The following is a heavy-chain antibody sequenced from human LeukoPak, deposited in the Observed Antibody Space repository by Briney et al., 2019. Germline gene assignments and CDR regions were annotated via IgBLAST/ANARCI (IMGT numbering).Heavy chain of an antibody. CDR1: GYTFTSYA. V-gene: IGHV1-3*01. CDR2: INAGNGNT. Sequence: ASVKVSCKASGYTFTSYAMHWVRQAPGQRLEWMGWINAGNGNTKYSQKFQGRVTITRDTSASTVYMELSSLRSEDTAVYYCARENWNDARGAFDIWGQGTMVTVSS. D-gene: IGHD1-1*01. CDR3: ARENWNDARGAFDI. J-gene: IGHJ3*02.